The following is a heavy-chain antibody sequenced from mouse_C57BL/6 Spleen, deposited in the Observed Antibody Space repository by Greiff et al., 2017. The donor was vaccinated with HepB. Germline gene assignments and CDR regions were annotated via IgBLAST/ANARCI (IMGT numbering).Heavy chain of an antibody. CDR1: GYTFTDYY. Sequence: EVQLQQSGPELVKPGASVKISCKASGYTFTDYYMNWVKQSHGKSLEWIGDINPNNGGTSYNQKFKGKATLTVDKSSSTAYMELRSLTSEDSAVYYCAREGTAQATDYWGQGTTLTVSS. CDR3: AREGTAQATDY. J-gene: IGHJ2*01. CDR2: INPNNGGT. D-gene: IGHD3-2*02. V-gene: IGHV1-26*01.